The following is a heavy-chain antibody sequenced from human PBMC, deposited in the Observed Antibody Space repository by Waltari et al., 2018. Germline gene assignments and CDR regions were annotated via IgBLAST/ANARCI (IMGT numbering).Heavy chain of an antibody. CDR3: ARAGLGSPLEWQRLFDS. CDR2: SFAGGTT. J-gene: IGHJ4*02. V-gene: IGHV3-53*01. D-gene: IGHD3-3*01. CDR1: GFRVSYNY. Sequence: EVQLVDSGGGLIHPGGSLRLSCAASGFRVSYNYMSWVRQAPGRGLEWSSVSFAGGTTYYSDAVKGRFTMSRDDSRNTLYLQMNSLAADDTAVYYCARAGLGSPLEWQRLFDSWGQGTLVTVSS.